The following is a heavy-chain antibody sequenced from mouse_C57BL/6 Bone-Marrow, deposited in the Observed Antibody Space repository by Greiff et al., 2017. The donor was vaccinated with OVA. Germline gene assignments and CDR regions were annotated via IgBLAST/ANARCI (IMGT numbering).Heavy chain of an antibody. V-gene: IGHV3-6*01. CDR2: ISYDGSN. J-gene: IGHJ3*01. Sequence: VQLKESGPGLVKPSQSLSLTCSVTGYSITSGYYWNWIRQFPGNKLEWIGYISYDGSNNYYPSLKNRISITRDTSKNQFFLKLNSVTTEDTATYYCARDRGYAWFAYWGQGTLVTVSA. CDR3: ARDRGYAWFAY. CDR1: GYSITSGYY. D-gene: IGHD2-2*01.